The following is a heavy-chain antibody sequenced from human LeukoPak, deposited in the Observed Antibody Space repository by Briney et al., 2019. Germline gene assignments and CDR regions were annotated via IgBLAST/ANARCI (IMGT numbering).Heavy chain of an antibody. D-gene: IGHD2-21*02. CDR2: MNPNSGNT. CDR1: GYTFTSYD. V-gene: IGHV1-8*01. Sequence: ASVKVSCKASGYTFTSYDINWVRQAIGQGLEWMGWMNPNSGNTGYAQKFQGRVTMTRNTSISTAYMELSSLRSEDTAVYYCARVGDSSHGMDVWGQGTTVTVSS. J-gene: IGHJ6*02. CDR3: ARVGDSSHGMDV.